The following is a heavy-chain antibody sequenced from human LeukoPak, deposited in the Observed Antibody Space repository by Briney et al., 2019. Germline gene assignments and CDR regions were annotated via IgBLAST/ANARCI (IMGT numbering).Heavy chain of an antibody. CDR1: GYTFTSYD. CDR2: MNPNSGNT. V-gene: IGHV1-8*03. Sequence: ASVKVSCKASGYTFTSYDINRVRQATGQGLEWMGWMNPNSGNTGYAQKFQGRVTITRNTSISTAYMELSSLRAEDTAVYYCARGSLDYYDSSGSRDYDAFDIWGQGTMVTVSS. CDR3: ARGSLDYYDSSGSRDYDAFDI. D-gene: IGHD3-22*01. J-gene: IGHJ3*02.